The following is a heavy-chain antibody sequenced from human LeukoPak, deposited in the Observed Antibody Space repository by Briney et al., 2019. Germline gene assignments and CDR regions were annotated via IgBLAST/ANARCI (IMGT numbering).Heavy chain of an antibody. Sequence: SETLSLTCTVSGGSISSGDYYWSWIRQPPGKGLVWIGYIYYSGSTYYNPSLKSLVTISVATSKNQFSLKLSSVTAADTAVYYCAREPYDSSDYVNWFDPWGQGTLVTVSS. CDR1: GGSISSGDYY. CDR3: AREPYDSSDYVNWFDP. V-gene: IGHV4-30-4*08. D-gene: IGHD3-22*01. CDR2: IYYSGST. J-gene: IGHJ5*02.